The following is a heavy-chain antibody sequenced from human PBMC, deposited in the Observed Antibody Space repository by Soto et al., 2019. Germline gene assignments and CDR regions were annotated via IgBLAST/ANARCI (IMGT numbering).Heavy chain of an antibody. V-gene: IGHV4-30-4*01. CDR3: AHYGADWYFDL. CDR2: IYYSGST. D-gene: IGHD3-10*01. CDR1: GGSISSGDYY. Sequence: SETLSLTCTVSGGSISSGDYYWSWIRQPPGKGLEWIGYIYYSGSTYYNPSPKSRVTISVDTSKNQFSLELSSVTAADTAVYYCAHYGADWYFDLWGRGTLVTVSS. J-gene: IGHJ2*01.